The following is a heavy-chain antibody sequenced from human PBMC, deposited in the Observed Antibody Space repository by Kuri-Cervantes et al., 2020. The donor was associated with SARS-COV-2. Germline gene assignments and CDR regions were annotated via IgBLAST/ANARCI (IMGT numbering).Heavy chain of an antibody. Sequence: SVKISCKASGGTLSSFAISWVRQAPGQGLEWMGGIIPVFGTARYPQRFQGRVTMTTDESTTTAYMELSSLRSEDTAVYYCARWGVVTNSFDYWGQGTLVTVSS. CDR1: GGTLSSFA. V-gene: IGHV1-69*05. D-gene: IGHD2-21*02. CDR3: ARWGVVTNSFDY. CDR2: IIPVFGTA. J-gene: IGHJ4*02.